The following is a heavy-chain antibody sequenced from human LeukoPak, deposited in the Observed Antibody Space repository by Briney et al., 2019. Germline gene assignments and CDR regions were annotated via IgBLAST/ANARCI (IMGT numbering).Heavy chain of an antibody. Sequence: SVKVSCKASGGTFSSYGISWARQAPGQGLEWMGGIIPIFSTANYAQKFQGRVTITADESTSTAYMELSSLRSEDTAVYYCARGRLWMWYFDYWGQGTLVTVSS. CDR2: IIPIFSTA. D-gene: IGHD5-18*01. J-gene: IGHJ4*02. CDR3: ARGRLWMWYFDY. CDR1: GGTFSSYG. V-gene: IGHV1-69*13.